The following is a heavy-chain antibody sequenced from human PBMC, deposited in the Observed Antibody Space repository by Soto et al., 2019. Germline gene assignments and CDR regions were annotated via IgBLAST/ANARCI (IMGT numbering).Heavy chain of an antibody. J-gene: IGHJ4*02. V-gene: IGHV1-69*13. CDR2: IIPIFGTA. D-gene: IGHD5-12*01. CDR1: GGTFSSYA. Sequence: ASVKVSCKASGGTFSSYAISWVRQAPGQGLEWMGGIIPIFGTANYAQKFQGRVTITADESTSTAYMELSSLRSEDTAVYYCARGLIDSGYDHNPSYWGQGTLVTVSS. CDR3: ARGLIDSGYDHNPSY.